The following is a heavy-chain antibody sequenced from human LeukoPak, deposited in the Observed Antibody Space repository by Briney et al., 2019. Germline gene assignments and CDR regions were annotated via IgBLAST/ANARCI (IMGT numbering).Heavy chain of an antibody. Sequence: VASVKVSCKASGYTFTGYYMHWVRQAPGRGLEWMGWINPNSGGTNYAQKFQGRVTMTRDTSISTAYMELSRLRSDDTAVYYCARDTHFVVVVPSTVEGFDPWGQGTLVTVSS. CDR3: ARDTHFVVVVPSTVEGFDP. J-gene: IGHJ5*02. V-gene: IGHV1-2*02. CDR2: INPNSGGT. D-gene: IGHD2-15*01. CDR1: GYTFTGYY.